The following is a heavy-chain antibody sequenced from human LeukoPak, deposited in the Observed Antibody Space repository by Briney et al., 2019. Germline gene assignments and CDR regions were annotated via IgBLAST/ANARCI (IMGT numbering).Heavy chain of an antibody. J-gene: IGHJ4*02. D-gene: IGHD6-19*01. V-gene: IGHV4-39*01. Sequence: PSVTLSLTCTVSGGSISSSSDYWRWIRQPPEKGRGWNGSISFSGTTYYSPSLNSRVTIIEDTSKKKFSLRLRSDAAAGKAIYYCATSTSAWGYFDFWGQGTLVTVSS. CDR3: ATSTSAWGYFDF. CDR2: ISFSGTT. CDR1: GGSISSSSDY.